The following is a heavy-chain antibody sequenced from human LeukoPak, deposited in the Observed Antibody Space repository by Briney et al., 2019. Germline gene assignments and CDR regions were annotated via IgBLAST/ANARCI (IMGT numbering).Heavy chain of an antibody. CDR1: GGSISSSSYY. D-gene: IGHD3-22*01. J-gene: IGHJ5*02. CDR2: IYYSGST. Sequence: SETLSLTCTVSGGSISSSSYYWGWIRQPPGEGLEWIGSIYYSGSTYYNPSLKSRVTISVDTSKNQFSLKLSSVTAADTAVYYCARDPQIPADSSGYYYGNWFDPWGQGTLVTVSS. V-gene: IGHV4-39*02. CDR3: ARDPQIPADSSGYYYGNWFDP.